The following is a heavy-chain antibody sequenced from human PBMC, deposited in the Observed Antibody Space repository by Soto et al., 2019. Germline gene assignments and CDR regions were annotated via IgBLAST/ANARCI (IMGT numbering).Heavy chain of an antibody. V-gene: IGHV4-31*03. CDR3: ARRDVVTAAPYAFDP. Sequence: PSETLSLTCTVSGGSISSGGYYWSWIRQHPGKGLEWIGYIYYSGSTYYNPSLKSRVTISVDTSKNQFSLKLSSVTAADTAVYYCARRDVVTAAPYAFDPWVQGTLVTVSS. CDR1: GGSISSGGYY. J-gene: IGHJ5*02. D-gene: IGHD2-2*01. CDR2: IYYSGST.